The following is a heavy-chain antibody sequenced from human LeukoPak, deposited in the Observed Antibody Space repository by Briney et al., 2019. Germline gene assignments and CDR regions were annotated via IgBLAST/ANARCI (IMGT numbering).Heavy chain of an antibody. CDR3: ARGGVAAAGTERYFDY. Sequence: PSETLSLTCTVSGGSISSSSYYWGWIRQPPGKGLEWIGSIYYSGSTYYNPSLKSRVTISVDTSKNQFSLKLSSVTAADTAVYYCARGGVAAAGTERYFDYWGQGTLVTVSS. V-gene: IGHV4-39*01. D-gene: IGHD6-13*01. CDR1: GGSISSSSYY. CDR2: IYYSGST. J-gene: IGHJ4*02.